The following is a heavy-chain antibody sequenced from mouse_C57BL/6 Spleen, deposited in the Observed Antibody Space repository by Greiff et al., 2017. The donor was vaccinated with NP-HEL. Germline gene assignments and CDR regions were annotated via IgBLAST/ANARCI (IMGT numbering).Heavy chain of an antibody. CDR3: ARVNYYGSSLFV. J-gene: IGHJ1*03. Sequence: EVQLQESGPGLVKPSQSLSLTCSVTGYSITSGYYWNWIRQFPGNKLEWMGYISYDGSNNYNPSLKNRISITRDTSKNQFFLKLNSVTTEDTATYYCARVNYYGSSLFVWGTGTTVTVSS. V-gene: IGHV3-6*01. CDR2: ISYDGSN. D-gene: IGHD1-1*01. CDR1: GYSITSGYY.